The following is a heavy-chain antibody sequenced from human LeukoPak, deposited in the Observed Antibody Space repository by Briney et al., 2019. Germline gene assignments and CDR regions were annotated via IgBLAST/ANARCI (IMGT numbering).Heavy chain of an antibody. V-gene: IGHV3-23*01. CDR3: ATDDYRGLGY. D-gene: IGHD4-11*01. CDR2: ISGDSGSI. CDR1: GFTFSRYA. J-gene: IGHJ4*02. Sequence: GGSLRLSCAASGFTFSRYASSWVRQAPGKGLEWVSVISGDSGSIYYADSVKGRFTISRDNPKNTVYLQMNNLRAEDTAVYYCATDDYRGLGYWGQGTLVSVSS.